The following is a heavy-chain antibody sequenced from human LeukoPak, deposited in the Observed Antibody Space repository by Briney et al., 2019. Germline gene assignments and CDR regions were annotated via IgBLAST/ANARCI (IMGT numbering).Heavy chain of an antibody. CDR3: ARVRRETKRSLGRTTEYSYYYHMDV. D-gene: IGHD1/OR15-1a*01. J-gene: IGHJ6*03. Sequence: PGGSLRLSCAASGFNVRSTYMSWVRQAPGKGLEWVSVIYSGGTTYNADSVKGRFTISRDNAKNSLYLQMNSLRAEDTAVYFCARVRRETKRSLGRTTEYSYYYHMDVWGKGTTVTVSS. V-gene: IGHV3-53*01. CDR2: IYSGGTT. CDR1: GFNVRSTY.